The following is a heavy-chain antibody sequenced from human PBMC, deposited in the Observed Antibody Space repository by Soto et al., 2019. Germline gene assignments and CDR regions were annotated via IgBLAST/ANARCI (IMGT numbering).Heavy chain of an antibody. D-gene: IGHD2-2*01. Sequence: VESLKISCKGSGYSFTSYWIGWVRQMPGKGLEWMGIIYPGDSDTRYSPSFQGQVTISADKSISTAYLQWSSLKASDTAMYYCARLRYCSSTSCYYYYYYGMDVWGQGTTVTVSS. CDR2: IYPGDSDT. V-gene: IGHV5-51*01. CDR3: ARLRYCSSTSCYYYYYYGMDV. J-gene: IGHJ6*02. CDR1: GYSFTSYW.